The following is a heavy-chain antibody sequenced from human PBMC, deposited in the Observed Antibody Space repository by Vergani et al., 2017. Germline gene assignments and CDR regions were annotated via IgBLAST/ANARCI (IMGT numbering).Heavy chain of an antibody. CDR1: GGTFSSYA. CDR2: IIPIFGTA. D-gene: IGHD2-2*01. CDR3: ASGGDIVVVPAAKNWFDP. Sequence: QVQLVQSGAEVKKPGSSVKVSCKASGGTFSSYAISWVRQAPGQGLEWMGGIIPIFGTANYAQKFQGRVTITADESTSTAYMGLSSLRSEDTAVYYCASGGDIVVVPAAKNWFDPWGQGTLVTVSS. V-gene: IGHV1-69*01. J-gene: IGHJ5*02.